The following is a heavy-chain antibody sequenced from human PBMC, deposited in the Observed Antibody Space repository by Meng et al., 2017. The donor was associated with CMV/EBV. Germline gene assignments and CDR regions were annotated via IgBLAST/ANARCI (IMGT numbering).Heavy chain of an antibody. Sequence: GESLKISCAASGFTFSSYAMSWVRQAPGKGLEWVANIKQDRSEKYYVDSVKGRFTISRDNAKNSLYLQMNSLRAEDTAVYYCARVIGDYDFWSGYSLYYYYGMDVWGQGTTVTVSS. J-gene: IGHJ6*02. CDR1: GFTFSSYA. CDR2: IKQDRSEK. CDR3: ARVIGDYDFWSGYSLYYYYGMDV. D-gene: IGHD3-3*01. V-gene: IGHV3-7*01.